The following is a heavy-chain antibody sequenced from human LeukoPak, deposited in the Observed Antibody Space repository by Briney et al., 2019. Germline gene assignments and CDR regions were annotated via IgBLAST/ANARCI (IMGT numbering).Heavy chain of an antibody. CDR3: ARGGKTIVVVPAAPY. CDR1: GFTFSSYS. J-gene: IGHJ4*02. V-gene: IGHV3-21*01. CDR2: ISSSSSYI. Sequence: GGSLRLSCAASGFTFSSYSMNWVRQAPGKGLEWVSSISSSSSYICYADSVKGRFTISRDNAKNSLYLQMNSLRAEDTAVYYCARGGKTIVVVPAAPYWGQGTLVTVSS. D-gene: IGHD2-2*01.